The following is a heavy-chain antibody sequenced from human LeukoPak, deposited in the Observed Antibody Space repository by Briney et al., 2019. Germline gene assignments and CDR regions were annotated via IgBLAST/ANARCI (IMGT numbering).Heavy chain of an antibody. CDR3: ARDRALGYFDL. D-gene: IGHD3-10*01. J-gene: IGHJ2*01. CDR1: RSTITNYA. Sequence: GGSLRLSCAASRSTITNYAIHWVRQAPGKGLDWVAVVSFDGSDKYYTDSVRGRFIISRDNSKNTLYLQMNSLTPEDTAVYYCARDRALGYFDLWGRGTLVTVSS. V-gene: IGHV3-30*04. CDR2: VSFDGSDK.